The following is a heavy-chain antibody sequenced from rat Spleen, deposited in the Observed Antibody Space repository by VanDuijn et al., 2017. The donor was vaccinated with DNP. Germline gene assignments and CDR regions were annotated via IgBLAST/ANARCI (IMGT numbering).Heavy chain of an antibody. D-gene: IGHD1-1*01. J-gene: IGHJ3*01. CDR2: INSAGTT. CDR3: ASTQYSGDVNWFAY. V-gene: IGHV3-3*01. CDR1: GYSITSNFK. Sequence: VQLQESGPGLVRPSQSLSLTCSVTGYSITSNFKWTWIRKFPGNELEWMGYINSAGTTNYNPSLKSRFSITRDTSRNQFFLHMNSVTAEDTGTYYCASTQYSGDVNWFAYWGQGTLVTVSS.